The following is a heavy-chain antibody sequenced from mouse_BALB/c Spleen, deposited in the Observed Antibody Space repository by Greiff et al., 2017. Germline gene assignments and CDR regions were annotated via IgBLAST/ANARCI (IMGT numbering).Heavy chain of an antibody. Sequence: DVKLVESGGGLVQPGGSRKLSCAASGFTFSSFGMHWVRQAPEKGLEWVAYISSGSSTIYYADTVKGRFTISRDNPKNTLFLQMTSLRSEDTAMYYCARDGNQYFDVWGAGTTVTVSS. J-gene: IGHJ1*01. CDR3: ARDGNQYFDV. D-gene: IGHD2-1*01. CDR2: ISSGSSTI. V-gene: IGHV5-17*02. CDR1: GFTFSSFG.